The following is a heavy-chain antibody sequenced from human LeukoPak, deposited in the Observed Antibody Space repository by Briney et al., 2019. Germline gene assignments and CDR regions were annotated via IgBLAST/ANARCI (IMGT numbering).Heavy chain of an antibody. CDR3: ARDQGDDILTGYYTDY. CDR1: GYTFTGYY. CDR2: INPNSGGT. J-gene: IGHJ4*02. Sequence: ASVKVSCKASGYTFTGYYMHWVRQAPGQGPEWMGWINPNSGGTNYAQKFQGRVTMTRDTSISTAYMELSRLRSDDTAVYYCARDQGDDILTGYYTDYWGQGTLVTVSS. V-gene: IGHV1-2*02. D-gene: IGHD3-9*01.